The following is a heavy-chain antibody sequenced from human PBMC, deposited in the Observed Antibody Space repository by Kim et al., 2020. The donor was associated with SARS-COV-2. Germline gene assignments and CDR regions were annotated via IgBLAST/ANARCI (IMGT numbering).Heavy chain of an antibody. CDR1: GYTFTGYY. D-gene: IGHD3-22*01. Sequence: ASVKVSCKASGYTFTGYYMHWVRQAPGQGLEWMGWINPNSGGTNYAQKFQGRVTMTRDTSISTAYMELSRLRSDDTAVYYCARGGVTMIVVVITLNYGMDVWGQGTTVTVSS. V-gene: IGHV1-2*02. CDR3: ARGGVTMIVVVITLNYGMDV. J-gene: IGHJ6*02. CDR2: INPNSGGT.